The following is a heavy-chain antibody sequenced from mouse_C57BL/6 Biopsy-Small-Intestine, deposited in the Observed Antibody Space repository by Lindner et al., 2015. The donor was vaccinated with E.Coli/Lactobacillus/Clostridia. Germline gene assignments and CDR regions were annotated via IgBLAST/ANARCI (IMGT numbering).Heavy chain of an antibody. CDR3: VGSAVGKWLDY. CDR2: IIPIIDIP. CDR1: GGTFSNYA. V-gene: IGHV1-59*01. D-gene: IGHD6-1*01. Sequence: SVKVSCKASGGTFSNYAISWVRQAPGQGPEWIGGIIPIIDIPNYAQKFQGRVTITADTSTSTAYMEVRSLRSDDTAVYYCVGSAVGKWLDYWGRGTRVSVSS. J-gene: IGHJ2*03.